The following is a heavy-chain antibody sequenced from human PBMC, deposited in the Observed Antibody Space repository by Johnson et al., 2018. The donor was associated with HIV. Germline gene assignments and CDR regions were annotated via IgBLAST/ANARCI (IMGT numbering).Heavy chain of an antibody. D-gene: IGHD1-26*01. CDR1: GFTFDDYG. V-gene: IGHV3-20*04. J-gene: IGHJ3*02. CDR3: AKDRPRVGATAPSGGMDFDI. Sequence: VQLVESGGGVVRPGGSLRLSCAASGFTFDDYGMSWVRQAPGKGLEWVSGINWDGGSTGYAVSVKGRFTIYRDNSKNTLYLQRNSLRAEDTAVYYCAKDRPRVGATAPSGGMDFDIWGQGTMVTVSS. CDR2: INWDGGST.